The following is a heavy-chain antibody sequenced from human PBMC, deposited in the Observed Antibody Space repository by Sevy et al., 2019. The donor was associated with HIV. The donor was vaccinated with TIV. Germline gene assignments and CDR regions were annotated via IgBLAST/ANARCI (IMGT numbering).Heavy chain of an antibody. CDR1: GFTFRTFG. Sequence: VGSLRLSCAASGFTFRTFGLHWVRQAPGKGLQWVAVISYDGSNKYYADSVKGRFTISRDNSRNTLYLQMNSMRAEDTAVYYCARETLHWFDPWGQGTLVTVSS. CDR2: ISYDGSNK. J-gene: IGHJ5*02. V-gene: IGHV3-33*01. CDR3: ARETLHWFDP.